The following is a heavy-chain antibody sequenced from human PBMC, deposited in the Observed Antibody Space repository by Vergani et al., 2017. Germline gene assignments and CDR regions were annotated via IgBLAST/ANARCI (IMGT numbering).Heavy chain of an antibody. J-gene: IGHJ3*02. CDR3: ARIYSSSRTRGAFDI. CDR1: GFSLSTSGMC. V-gene: IGHV2-70*01. Sequence: QVTLRESGPALVKPTQTLTLTCTFSGFSLSTSGMCVSWIRQPLRKALEWLALIDWDDDKYYSTSLKTMLTISKDTSKNQVVLTMTNMDPVDTATYYCARIYSSSRTRGAFDIWGQGTMVTVSS. CDR2: IDWDDDK. D-gene: IGHD6-13*01.